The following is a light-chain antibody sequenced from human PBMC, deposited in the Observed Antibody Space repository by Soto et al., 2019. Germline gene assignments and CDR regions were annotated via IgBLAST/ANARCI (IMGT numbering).Light chain of an antibody. J-gene: IGKJ1*01. CDR3: QQYGSSGT. CDR1: QSISNH. CDR2: DAS. V-gene: IGKV1-39*01. Sequence: DIQMTQSPSSLSASVEDRVIITCRASQSISNHLNWYQQKPGKAPKLLIYDASSLESGVPSRFSGSGSGTDFTLTISRLEPEDFAVYYCQQYGSSGTFGQGTRWIS.